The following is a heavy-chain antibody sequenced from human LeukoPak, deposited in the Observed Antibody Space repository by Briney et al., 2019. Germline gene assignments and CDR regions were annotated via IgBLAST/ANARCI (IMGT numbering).Heavy chain of an antibody. CDR2: IKSKTDGGTT. J-gene: IGHJ4*02. CDR3: TTDRRVFRVAATDENDY. V-gene: IGHV3-15*01. CDR1: GFTFSNAW. Sequence: GGSLRLSCAASGFTFSNAWMSWVRQAPGKGLEWVGRIKSKTDGGTTDYAAPVKGRFTISRDDSKNTMYLQMNSLKTEDTAVYYCTTDRRVFRVAATDENDYWGQGTLVTVSS. D-gene: IGHD2-15*01.